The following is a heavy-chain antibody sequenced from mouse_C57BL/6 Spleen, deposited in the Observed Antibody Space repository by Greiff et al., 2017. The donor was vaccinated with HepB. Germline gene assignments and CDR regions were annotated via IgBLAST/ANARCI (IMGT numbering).Heavy chain of an antibody. D-gene: IGHD1-1*01. Sequence: EVKLVESGGGLVKPGGSLKLSCAASGFTFSDYGMHWVRQAPEKGLEWVAYISSGSSTIYYADTVKGRFTISRDNAKNTLFLQMTSLRSEDTAMYYCARTVVLHYYAMDYWGQGTSVTVSS. V-gene: IGHV5-17*01. CDR1: GFTFSDYG. CDR3: ARTVVLHYYAMDY. J-gene: IGHJ4*01. CDR2: ISSGSSTI.